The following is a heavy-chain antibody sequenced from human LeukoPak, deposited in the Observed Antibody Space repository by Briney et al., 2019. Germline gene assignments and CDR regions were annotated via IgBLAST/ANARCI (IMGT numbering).Heavy chain of an antibody. V-gene: IGHV4-4*07. CDR1: GGSISSYY. CDR3: ARHLNYYYYYYMDV. CDR2: IYTSGST. Sequence: SETLSLTCTVSGGSISSYYWSWIRQPAGKGLEWIGRIYTSGSTNYNPSLKSRVTMSVDTSKSQFSLNLTSVTAVDTAVYYCARHLNYYYYYYMDVWGKGTTVTVSS. J-gene: IGHJ6*03.